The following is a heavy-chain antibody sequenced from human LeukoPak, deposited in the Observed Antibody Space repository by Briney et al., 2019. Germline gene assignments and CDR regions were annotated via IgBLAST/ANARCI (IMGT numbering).Heavy chain of an antibody. CDR2: INTDVSSA. V-gene: IGHV3-74*01. J-gene: IGHJ6*03. D-gene: IGHD1-26*01. CDR1: GFSFNDYW. CDR3: ARVGKGTVSKSYYYYYYMDV. Sequence: GGSLRLSCAASGFSFNDYWMHWVRQVPGKGLMWVSRINTDVSSATYADSVKGRFTISRDNAKNTLYLEMKTLRAEDTAVYYCARVGKGTVSKSYYYYYYMDVWGKGTTVTVSS.